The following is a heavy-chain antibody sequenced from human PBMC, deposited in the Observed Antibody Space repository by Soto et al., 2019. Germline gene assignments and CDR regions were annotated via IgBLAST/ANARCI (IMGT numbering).Heavy chain of an antibody. D-gene: IGHD5-12*01. Sequence: GASVKVSCKASGYTFTSYGISWVRQAPGQGLEWMGWISTYNGNTNYAQKLQGRVTMTTDTSTSTAYMELRCLRSDDTAVYYCARGEEYSGYDRFDYWGQGTLVTVSS. CDR1: GYTFTSYG. V-gene: IGHV1-18*01. J-gene: IGHJ4*02. CDR3: ARGEEYSGYDRFDY. CDR2: ISTYNGNT.